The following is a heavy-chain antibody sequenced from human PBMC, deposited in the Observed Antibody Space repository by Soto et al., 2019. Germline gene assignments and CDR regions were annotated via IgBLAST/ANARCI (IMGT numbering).Heavy chain of an antibody. D-gene: IGHD6-19*01. Sequence: GGSLRLSCAASGFTFDDYAMHWVRQAPGKGLEWVSGISWNSGSIGYADSVKGRFTISRDNAKNSLYLQMNSLRAEDTALYYCAKDMSGQWLLSAPAYWGQGTLVTVSS. CDR1: GFTFDDYA. CDR2: ISWNSGSI. J-gene: IGHJ4*02. V-gene: IGHV3-9*01. CDR3: AKDMSGQWLLSAPAY.